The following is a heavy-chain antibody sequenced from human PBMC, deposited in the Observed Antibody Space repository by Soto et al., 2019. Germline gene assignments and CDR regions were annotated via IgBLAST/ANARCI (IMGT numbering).Heavy chain of an antibody. Sequence: EVQLVESGGGLVKPGGSLRLSCAASEFTFSSYALNWVRQAPGKGLEWVSSISGGGTYIYYADSVKGRFTISRDNAKNSLYLQMNSLRADDTAVYCCASGKSGSYDFWGQGTLVTVSS. CDR3: ASGKSGSYDF. J-gene: IGHJ4*02. CDR2: ISGGGTYI. CDR1: EFTFSSYA. V-gene: IGHV3-21*01. D-gene: IGHD1-26*01.